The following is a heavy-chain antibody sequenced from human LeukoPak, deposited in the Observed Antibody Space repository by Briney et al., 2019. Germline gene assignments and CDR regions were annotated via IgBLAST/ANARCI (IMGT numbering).Heavy chain of an antibody. V-gene: IGHV4-4*07. Sequence: SETLSLTCTVSGGSFSSYSWSWIRQPAGKGLEWIGRIYTSGSTNYNPSLKRRVTMSVDTSKNQFSLKLSSVTAADTAVYYCARGVSSGWYFNWFDRWGQGTLVTVSS. J-gene: IGHJ5*02. CDR2: IYTSGST. CDR1: GGSFSSYS. CDR3: ARGVSSGWYFNWFDR. D-gene: IGHD6-19*01.